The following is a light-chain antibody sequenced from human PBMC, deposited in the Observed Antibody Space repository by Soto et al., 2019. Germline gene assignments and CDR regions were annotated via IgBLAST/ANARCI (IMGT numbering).Light chain of an antibody. V-gene: IGKV1-9*01. Sequence: IQLTQSPSSRSASVGDRVTITCRASQGNRSYLAWFQQRPGKAPKLLIFGAPTLQNGVPARFSGGGFGTEFTLTITSLQPEDFATYYCHQVYTYPRTFGQGTKVEIK. CDR2: GAP. J-gene: IGKJ1*01. CDR3: HQVYTYPRT. CDR1: QGNRSY.